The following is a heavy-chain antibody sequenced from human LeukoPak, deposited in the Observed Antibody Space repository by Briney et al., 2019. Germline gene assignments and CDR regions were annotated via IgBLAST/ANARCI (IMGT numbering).Heavy chain of an antibody. D-gene: IGHD5-24*01. CDR1: GGSISSGADY. Sequence: SETLSLTCTVSGGSISSGADYWSWIRQHPGKGLEWIGYISYSGSTYYNPSLKTRLTISVDTSKIQFSLKLDSVTAADTAFYYCARADMATVFDFWGRGTLVTVSS. CDR2: ISYSGST. V-gene: IGHV4-31*03. CDR3: ARADMATVFDF. J-gene: IGHJ4*02.